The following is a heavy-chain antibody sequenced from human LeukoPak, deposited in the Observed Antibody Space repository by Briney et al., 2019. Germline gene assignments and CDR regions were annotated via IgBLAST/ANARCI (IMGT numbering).Heavy chain of an antibody. CDR3: AKERIYYYGSGSYPNWFDP. CDR1: GFTFSSYA. Sequence: AGGSLRLSCAASGFTFSSYAMSWVRQAPGKGLEWVSDVSGTGGTTYYADSVKGRFTISRDNSKNTLYLQMSSLRAEDTAVYYCAKERIYYYGSGSYPNWFDPWGQGTLVTVSS. V-gene: IGHV3-23*01. D-gene: IGHD3-10*01. CDR2: VSGTGGTT. J-gene: IGHJ5*02.